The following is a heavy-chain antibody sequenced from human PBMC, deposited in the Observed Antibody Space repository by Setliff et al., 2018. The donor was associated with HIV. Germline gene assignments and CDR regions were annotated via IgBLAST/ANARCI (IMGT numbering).Heavy chain of an antibody. CDR1: GDSISSHY. CDR3: CSGWYYFDY. J-gene: IGHJ4*02. D-gene: IGHD6-19*01. V-gene: IGHV3-20*04. CDR2: INWNGGST. Sequence: ETLSLTCTVSGDSISSHYWSWIRQAPGKGLEWVSGINWNGGSTGYADSVKGRFTISRDSAKNSLYLQMNSLRAEDTALYYCCSGWYYFDYWGQGTLVTVSS.